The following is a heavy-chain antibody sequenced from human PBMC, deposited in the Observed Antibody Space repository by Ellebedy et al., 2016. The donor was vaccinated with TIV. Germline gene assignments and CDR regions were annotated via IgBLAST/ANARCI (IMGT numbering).Heavy chain of an antibody. CDR2: ISYVGNNE. CDR1: GFTFNSYG. D-gene: IGHD3-3*01. Sequence: GESLKISCAASGFTFNSYGMHWVRKAPGKGLEWVAVISYVGNNEDYADSVKGRFTTYRDNSQNTLFLQMDSLGVEDTAVYYCARPRGITIFERILYFDLWGRGTLVTVSS. CDR3: ARPRGITIFERILYFDL. J-gene: IGHJ2*01. V-gene: IGHV3-30*03.